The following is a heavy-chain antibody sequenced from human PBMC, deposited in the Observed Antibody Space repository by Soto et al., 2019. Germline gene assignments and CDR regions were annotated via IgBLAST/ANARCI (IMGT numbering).Heavy chain of an antibody. Sequence: EVQLVESGGGLVQPGGSLRLSCAASGFPFSTYSMNWVRQAPGKRLEWLSYISDVGRTIYYADSVKGRFTISRDNAKNSIYLEMDSLRDEDTGVYYCVRAYSFYRSVTPGYWGQGALVTVSS. CDR3: VRAYSFYRSVTPGY. CDR2: ISDVGRTI. J-gene: IGHJ4*02. V-gene: IGHV3-48*02. D-gene: IGHD4-17*01. CDR1: GFPFSTYS.